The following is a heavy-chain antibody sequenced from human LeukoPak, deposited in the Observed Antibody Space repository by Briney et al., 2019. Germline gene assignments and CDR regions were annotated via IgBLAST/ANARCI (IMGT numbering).Heavy chain of an antibody. Sequence: GASVKVSCKASGYTFTSYGISWVRQAPGQGLEWMGWISAYNGNTNYAQKLQGRVTMTRNTSISTAYMELSSLRSEDTAVYYCARGLITYYDFWSGYPRGFDPWGQGTLVTVSS. CDR1: GYTFTSYG. CDR3: ARGLITYYDFWSGYPRGFDP. D-gene: IGHD3-3*01. V-gene: IGHV1-18*01. CDR2: ISAYNGNT. J-gene: IGHJ5*02.